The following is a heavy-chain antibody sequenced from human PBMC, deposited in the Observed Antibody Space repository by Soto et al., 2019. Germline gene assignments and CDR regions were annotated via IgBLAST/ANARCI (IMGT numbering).Heavy chain of an antibody. CDR2: IYSGGST. D-gene: IGHD3-9*01. CDR1: GGAISGKSNY. Sequence: SETLSLTCTVSGGAISGKSNYWGWIRQPPGKGLEYIGSIYSGGSTYYNPSLKSRVTLSVDATQNQFSLRLTSVTAADTAVYYCARRHSATWLFDYWGLGTLVTVSS. CDR3: ARRHSATWLFDY. V-gene: IGHV4-39*01. J-gene: IGHJ4*02.